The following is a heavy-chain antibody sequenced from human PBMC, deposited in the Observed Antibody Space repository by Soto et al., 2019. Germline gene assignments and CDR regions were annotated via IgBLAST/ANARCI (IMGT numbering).Heavy chain of an antibody. V-gene: IGHV2-5*02. Sequence: GSGPTLVNPTQTLTLTCTFSGFSLSTSGVAVGWIRQPPGKALEWLAIIFWDDDKRYSPSLKSRLTITKDISKNQVVLTMTNMEPVVSSSYYFAHSADSSSSKGAFDIWGQGTMVTV. J-gene: IGHJ3*02. CDR2: IFWDDDK. CDR1: GFSLSTSGVA. D-gene: IGHD6-13*01. CDR3: AHSADSSSSKGAFDI.